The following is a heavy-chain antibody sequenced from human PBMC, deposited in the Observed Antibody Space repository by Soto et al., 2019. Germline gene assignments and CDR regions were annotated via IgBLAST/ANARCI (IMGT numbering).Heavy chain of an antibody. CDR2: IYYSGST. V-gene: IGHV4-30-4*01. CDR1: GGSISSGDYY. CDR3: ARGDGDYPGGVSWFDP. Sequence: QVQLQESGPGLVKPSQTLSLTCTVSGGSISSGDYYWSWIRQPPGKGLEWIGYIYYSGSTYYNPSLKSLVTITVDTSKNQFSLKLSSVTGADTAGYYCARGDGDYPGGVSWFDPWGQGTLVTVSS. J-gene: IGHJ5*02. D-gene: IGHD4-17*01.